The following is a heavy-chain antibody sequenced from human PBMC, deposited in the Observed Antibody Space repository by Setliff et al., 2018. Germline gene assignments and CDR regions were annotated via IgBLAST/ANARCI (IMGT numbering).Heavy chain of an antibody. J-gene: IGHJ4*02. CDR2: INSDGSST. D-gene: IGHD2-2*02. Sequence: GSLRLSCAASGFTFGDHFMDWVRQPPGKGLVWVSRINSDGSSTSYADSVKGRFTISRDNAKNSLYLQMNSLRAEDTAVYYCAKGDDTECYSSFDYWGQGALVTVSS. CDR1: GFTFGDHF. V-gene: IGHV3-74*01. CDR3: AKGDDTECYSSFDY.